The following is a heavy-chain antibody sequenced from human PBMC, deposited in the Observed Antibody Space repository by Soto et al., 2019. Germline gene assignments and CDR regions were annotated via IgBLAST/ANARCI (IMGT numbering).Heavy chain of an antibody. V-gene: IGHV4-39*01. CDR2: IKYSGTT. CDR3: ARHGITGSYYDAFDI. D-gene: IGHD1-26*01. CDR1: RFSINSSRCH. Sequence: SDTLSLTSTFFRFSINSSRCHWAWIRQPPGKGLEWIASIKYSGTTFYNPSLKSRVTLSVDTSKNQFALKLSSVTAAETAVYYCARHGITGSYYDAFDIWGQGTMVT. J-gene: IGHJ3*02.